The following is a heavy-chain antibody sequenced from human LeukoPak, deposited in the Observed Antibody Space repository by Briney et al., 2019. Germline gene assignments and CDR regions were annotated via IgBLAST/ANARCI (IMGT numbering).Heavy chain of an antibody. V-gene: IGHV4-59*11. Sequence: SETLSLTCTVSGDSIRSHYCAWIRQPPGKGLEWIGHIYNSATTDYNPSFKSRVTISLDTSKKQFSLKMTSATAFDSAVYYCARGGEGYNDDAFEVWGLGTAVTVSS. CDR2: IYNSATT. CDR1: GDSIRSHY. CDR3: ARGGEGYNDDAFEV. D-gene: IGHD5-24*01. J-gene: IGHJ3*01.